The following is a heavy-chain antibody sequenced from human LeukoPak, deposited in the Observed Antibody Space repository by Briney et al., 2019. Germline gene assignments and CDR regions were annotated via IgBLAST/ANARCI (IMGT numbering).Heavy chain of an antibody. V-gene: IGHV3-33*06. CDR1: GFTFSHYG. CDR3: AKDAQRGFDYSNSLEY. D-gene: IGHD4-11*01. J-gene: IGHJ4*02. CDR2: IWNDGSNR. Sequence: GGSLRLSCVASGFTFSHYGMHWVRQAPGKGLEWVAVIWNDGSNRYYAGSVKGRFTISRDNSKNTVYLQMNSLRAADTSVYYCAKDAQRGFDYSNSLEYWGQGTLVTVSS.